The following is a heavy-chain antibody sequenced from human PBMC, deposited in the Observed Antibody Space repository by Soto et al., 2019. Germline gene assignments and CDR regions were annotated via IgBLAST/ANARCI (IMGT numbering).Heavy chain of an antibody. Sequence: SETLSLTWAVYGGSFSGYYWSWIRQPPGKGMEWIGEINHSGSTNYNPSLKSRVTISVDTSKNQFSLKLSSVTAADTAVYYCAREIGYAGADGIWFDPWGQGTLVTVS. V-gene: IGHV4-34*01. J-gene: IGHJ5*02. CDR1: GGSFSGYY. CDR2: INHSGST. D-gene: IGHD6-13*01. CDR3: AREIGYAGADGIWFDP.